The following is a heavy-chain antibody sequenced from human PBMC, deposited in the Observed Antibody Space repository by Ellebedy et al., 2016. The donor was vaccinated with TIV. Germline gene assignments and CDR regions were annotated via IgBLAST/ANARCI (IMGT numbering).Heavy chain of an antibody. CDR3: ARDKSRTMIALDY. D-gene: IGHD3-22*01. J-gene: IGHJ4*02. CDR1: GFTFSSYW. CDR2: IKQDGSEK. V-gene: IGHV3-7*01. Sequence: GGSLRLSCAASGFTFSSYWMRWVRQAPGKGLEWVANIKQDGSEKYYVDSVKGRFTISRDNAKNSLYLQMNSLRAEDTAAYYCARDKSRTMIALDYWGQGTLVTVSS.